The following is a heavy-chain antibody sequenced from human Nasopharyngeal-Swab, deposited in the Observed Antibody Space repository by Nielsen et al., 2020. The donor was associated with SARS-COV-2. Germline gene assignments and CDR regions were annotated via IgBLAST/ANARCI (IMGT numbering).Heavy chain of an antibody. CDR2: ISWNSGSI. CDR3: AKDITSGDTMATHYYYGMDV. V-gene: IGHV3-9*01. J-gene: IGHJ6*02. CDR1: GFTFDDYA. D-gene: IGHD2-21*01. Sequence: SLKISCAASGFTFDDYAMHWVRQAPGKGLEWVSGISWNSGSIGYADSVKGQFTISRDNAKNSLYLQMNSLRAEDTALYYCAKDITSGDTMATHYYYGMDVWGQGTTVTVSS.